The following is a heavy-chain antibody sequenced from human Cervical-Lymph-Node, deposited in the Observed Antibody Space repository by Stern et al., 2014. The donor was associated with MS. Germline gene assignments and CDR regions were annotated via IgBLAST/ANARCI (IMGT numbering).Heavy chain of an antibody. CDR3: ARDTSSPERSDW. V-gene: IGHV3-53*01. J-gene: IGHJ4*02. CDR2: IANVGRT. CDR1: GFTVSRDY. Sequence: EDQLVESGGGVIKPGGSLRLSFTASGFTVSRDYMTWVRQAPGKGLEWVSLIANVGRTFYTDSVKGRFTISRDDSKNTVYLHMTSLRAEDTAMYYCARDTSSPERSDWWGQGTLVTVSS. D-gene: IGHD1-1*01.